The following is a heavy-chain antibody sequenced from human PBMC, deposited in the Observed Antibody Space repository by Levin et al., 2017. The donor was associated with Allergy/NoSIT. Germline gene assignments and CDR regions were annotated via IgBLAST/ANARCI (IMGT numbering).Heavy chain of an antibody. CDR3: AGGGGSLGY. Sequence: SCAASGFNFNTSAMNWVRQPPGKGLEWVSSISSTGNFIFYADSVKGRFTISRDNAKNSLYLQMNGLRGEDTAVYYCAGGGGSLGYWGQGTLVAVSS. J-gene: IGHJ4*02. V-gene: IGHV3-21*01. CDR1: GFNFNTSA. CDR2: ISSTGNFI. D-gene: IGHD3-16*01.